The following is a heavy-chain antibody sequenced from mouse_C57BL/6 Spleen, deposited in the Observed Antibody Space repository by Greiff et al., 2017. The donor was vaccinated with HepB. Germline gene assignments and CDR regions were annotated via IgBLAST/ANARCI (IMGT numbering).Heavy chain of an antibody. CDR3: ARDPMVTTEAMDY. V-gene: IGHV1-82*01. CDR1: GYAFSSSW. D-gene: IGHD2-2*01. J-gene: IGHJ4*01. Sequence: QVQLKESGPELVKPGASVKISCKASGYAFSSSWMNWVKQRPGTGLEWIGRIYPGDGDTNYNGKFKGKATLTADKSSSTAYMQLSSLTSEDAAVYFCARDPMVTTEAMDYWGQGTSVTVSS. CDR2: IYPGDGDT.